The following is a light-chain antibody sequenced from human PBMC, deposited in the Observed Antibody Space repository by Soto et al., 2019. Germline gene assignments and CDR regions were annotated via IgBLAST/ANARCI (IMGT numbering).Light chain of an antibody. CDR2: DAS. CDR1: QSVSSY. CDR3: QQRSNWPPYT. V-gene: IGKV3-11*01. Sequence: EIVLTQSPATLYLSPGERATLSCRASQSVSSYLAWYQQKPGQAPRLLIYDASNRATGIPAMFSGSGSGTDFTLTISRLEPEDFPVYYCQQRSNWPPYTFGQGTKLEIK. J-gene: IGKJ2*01.